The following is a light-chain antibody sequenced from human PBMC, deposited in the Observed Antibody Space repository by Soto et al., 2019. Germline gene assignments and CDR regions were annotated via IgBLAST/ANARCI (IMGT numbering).Light chain of an antibody. V-gene: IGLV8-61*01. CDR3: VLYMGSGSVV. CDR1: SGSVSTNNY. CDR2: STN. J-gene: IGLJ2*01. Sequence: QAVVTQEPSLSVSPGGTVTLTCGLSSGSVSTNNYPSWYQQTPGQAPRTLIYSTNTRSSGVPDRFSGSILGNKAALTITGAQADDESDYYCVLYMGSGSVVFGGGTKVTVL.